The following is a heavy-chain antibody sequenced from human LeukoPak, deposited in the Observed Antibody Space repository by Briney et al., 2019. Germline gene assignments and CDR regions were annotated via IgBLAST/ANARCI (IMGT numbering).Heavy chain of an antibody. CDR1: GFTFSSYG. Sequence: GGSLRLSCAASGFTFSSYGMHWVRQAPGKGLEWVAVISYDGSNKYYADSVKGRFTISRDNSKNTLYLQMNSLRAEDTAVYYCAKAFGVSVGYWGQGTLVTVSS. CDR2: ISYDGSNK. D-gene: IGHD3-3*01. J-gene: IGHJ4*02. V-gene: IGHV3-30*18. CDR3: AKAFGVSVGY.